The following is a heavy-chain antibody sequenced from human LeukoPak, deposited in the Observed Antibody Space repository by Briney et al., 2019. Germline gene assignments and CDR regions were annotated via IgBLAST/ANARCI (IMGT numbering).Heavy chain of an antibody. CDR1: GFTFDEYG. J-gene: IGHJ1*01. V-gene: IGHV3-20*04. CDR2: ITLNGGGT. Sequence: GGSLRLSCVASGFTFDEYGMSWVRQTPGKGLEWVSGITLNGGGTGYADSVKGRFTISRDNAKNSLSLQMNSLRAEDSALYYCVRSITMFQHWGQGTLVTVSS. D-gene: IGHD3-10*01. CDR3: VRSITMFQH.